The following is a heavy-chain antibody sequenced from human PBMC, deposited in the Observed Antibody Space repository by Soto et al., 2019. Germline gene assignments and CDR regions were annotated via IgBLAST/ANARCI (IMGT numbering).Heavy chain of an antibody. Sequence: EVQLVDSGGGLVKPGGSLRLSGAASGFTFSSYSMNWVRQSPGKGLEWVSSISSSSSYIYYADSVKGRFTISRDNAKNSLYLQMNSLRAEDTAVYYCARANDYGDYDFDYWGQGTLVIVSS. CDR1: GFTFSSYS. D-gene: IGHD4-17*01. V-gene: IGHV3-21*01. CDR3: ARANDYGDYDFDY. CDR2: ISSSSSYI. J-gene: IGHJ4*02.